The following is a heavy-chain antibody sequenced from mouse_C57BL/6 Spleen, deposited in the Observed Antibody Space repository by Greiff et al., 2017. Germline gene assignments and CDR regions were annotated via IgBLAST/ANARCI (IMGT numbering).Heavy chain of an antibody. CDR1: GYTFTSYW. J-gene: IGHJ1*03. CDR3: ARLEVITTVVAHGYFDV. CDR2: IDPSDSYT. D-gene: IGHD1-1*01. V-gene: IGHV1-50*01. Sequence: VQLQQPGAELVKPGASVKLSCKASGYTFTSYWMQWVKQRPGQGLEWIGEIDPSDSYTNYNQKFKGKATLTVDTSSSTAYMQLSSLTSEDSAVYYCARLEVITTVVAHGYFDVWGTGTTVTVSS.